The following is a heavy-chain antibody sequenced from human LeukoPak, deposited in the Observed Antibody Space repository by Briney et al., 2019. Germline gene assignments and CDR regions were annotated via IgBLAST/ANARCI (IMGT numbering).Heavy chain of an antibody. Sequence: SETLSLTCTVSGGSISSGDYYWSWIRQPPGKGLEWIGYIYYSGSTYYNPSLKSRVTISVDTSKHQFSLKLSSVTAADTAVYYCARESNKVVRGVIITHAFDYWGQGTLVTVSS. J-gene: IGHJ4*02. D-gene: IGHD3-10*01. V-gene: IGHV4-30-4*08. CDR1: GGSISSGDYY. CDR3: ARESNKVVRGVIITHAFDY. CDR2: IYYSGST.